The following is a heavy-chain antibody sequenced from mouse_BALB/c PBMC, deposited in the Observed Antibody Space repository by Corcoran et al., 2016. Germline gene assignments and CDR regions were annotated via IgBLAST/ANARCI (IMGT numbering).Heavy chain of an antibody. V-gene: IGHV1-9*01. CDR1: GYTFSSHW. CDR3: AILRYVDQ. CDR2: ILPGSGNT. Sequence: QVQLQQSGAELMKPGASVKISCKATGYTFSSHWIEWVKQRPGHGLEWVGEILPGSGNTNYNEKFKAKATFTAETSSNTVYMQLSSLTSEDSAVYYCAILRYVDQWGQGTTLTVSS. J-gene: IGHJ2*01.